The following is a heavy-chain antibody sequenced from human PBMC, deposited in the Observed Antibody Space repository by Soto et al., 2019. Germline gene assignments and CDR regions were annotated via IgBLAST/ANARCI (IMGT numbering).Heavy chain of an antibody. CDR3: ASLYYYGSGSYYNVTDYYYYYGIDV. CDR1: GGSFSGYY. CDR2: INHSGST. J-gene: IGHJ6*02. V-gene: IGHV4-34*01. D-gene: IGHD3-10*01. Sequence: PSETLSLTCAVYGGSFSGYYWSWIRQPPGKGLEWIGEINHSGSTNYNPSLKSRVTISVDTSKNQFSLKLSSVTAADTAVYYCASLYYYGSGSYYNVTDYYYYYGIDVWGQGTTVTVSS.